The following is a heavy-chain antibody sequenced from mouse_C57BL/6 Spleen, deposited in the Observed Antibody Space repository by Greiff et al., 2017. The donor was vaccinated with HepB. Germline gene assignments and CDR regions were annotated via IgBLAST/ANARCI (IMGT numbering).Heavy chain of an antibody. Sequence: QVHVKQSGAELVKPGASVKISCKASGYAFSSYWMNWVKQRPGKGLEWIGQIYPGDGDTNYNGKFKGKATLTADKSSSTAYMQLSSLTSEDSAVYFCARRNYDPYYAMDYWGQGTSVTVSS. J-gene: IGHJ4*01. D-gene: IGHD2-3*01. CDR3: ARRNYDPYYAMDY. CDR1: GYAFSSYW. V-gene: IGHV1-80*01. CDR2: IYPGDGDT.